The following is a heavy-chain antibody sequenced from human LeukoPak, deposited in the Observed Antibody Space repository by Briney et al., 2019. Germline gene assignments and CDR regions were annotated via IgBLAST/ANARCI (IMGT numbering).Heavy chain of an antibody. CDR2: INHSGYT. V-gene: IGHV4-34*01. Sequence: SETLSLTCTVSGVSFDDYYWSWVRQTPGKGLEWLGEINHSGYTNDSPSLKSRVTLSIDTSRKQFSLNLKSVTVADAGIYYCTRMTTGHDYWGQGTLVTVSS. CDR3: TRMTTGHDY. D-gene: IGHD4-17*01. CDR1: GVSFDDYY. J-gene: IGHJ4*02.